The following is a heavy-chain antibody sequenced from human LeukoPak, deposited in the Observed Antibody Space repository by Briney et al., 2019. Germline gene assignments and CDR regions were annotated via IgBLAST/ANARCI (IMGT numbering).Heavy chain of an antibody. D-gene: IGHD2-2*01. Sequence: ASVKVSCKASGGTVSSYAISWVRQAPGQGLEWMGWMNPNSGNTGYAQKFQGRVTMTRNTSISTAYMELSSLRSEDTAVYYCARGYCSSTSCYLFDYWGQGSLVTVSS. V-gene: IGHV1-8*02. CDR2: MNPNSGNT. CDR1: GGTVSSYA. CDR3: ARGYCSSTSCYLFDY. J-gene: IGHJ4*02.